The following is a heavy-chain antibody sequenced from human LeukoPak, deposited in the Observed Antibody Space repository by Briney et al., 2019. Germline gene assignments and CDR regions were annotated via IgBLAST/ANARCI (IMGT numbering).Heavy chain of an antibody. CDR1: GFTFSSYA. J-gene: IGHJ4*02. D-gene: IGHD3-10*01. CDR3: TRSFMVRGVLKDY. Sequence: PGGSLRLSCAASGFTFSSYAMSWFRQAPGKGLEWVGFIRSKAYGGTTEYAASVKGRFTISRDDSKSIAYLQMNSLKTEDTAVYYCTRSFMVRGVLKDYWGQGTLVTVSS. V-gene: IGHV3-49*03. CDR2: IRSKAYGGTT.